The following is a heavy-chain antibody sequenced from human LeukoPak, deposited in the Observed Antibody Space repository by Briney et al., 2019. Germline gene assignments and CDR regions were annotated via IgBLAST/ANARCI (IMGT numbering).Heavy chain of an antibody. CDR3: ASLGIAVAGPNWFDP. J-gene: IGHJ5*02. D-gene: IGHD6-19*01. V-gene: IGHV3-7*01. CDR1: GFTFSSYW. CDR2: IKQDGSEK. Sequence: GGSLRLSCVASGFTFSSYWMSWVRQAPGKGLEWVANIKQDGSEKFYVDSVKDQFTVSRDNAKNSLHLQMNSLRAEDTAVYYCASLGIAVAGPNWFDPWGQGTLVIVSS.